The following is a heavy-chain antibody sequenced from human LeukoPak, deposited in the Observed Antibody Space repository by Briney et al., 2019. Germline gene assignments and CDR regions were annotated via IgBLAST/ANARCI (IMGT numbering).Heavy chain of an antibody. CDR2: IYTSGST. Sequence: SETLSLTCAVSGYSISSGYYWSWIRQPAGKGLEWIGRIYTSGSTNYNPSLKSRVTMSVDTSKNQFSLKLSSVTAADTAVYYCARGLGNRITMIVVVKSGAFDIWGQGTMVTVSS. D-gene: IGHD3-22*01. CDR1: GYSISSGYY. CDR3: ARGLGNRITMIVVVKSGAFDI. J-gene: IGHJ3*02. V-gene: IGHV4-4*07.